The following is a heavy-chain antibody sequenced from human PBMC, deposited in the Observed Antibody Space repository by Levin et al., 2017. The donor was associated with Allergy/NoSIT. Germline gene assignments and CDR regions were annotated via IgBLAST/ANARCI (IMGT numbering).Heavy chain of an antibody. CDR1: GFTFSTFG. J-gene: IGHJ4*02. CDR2: ITSDGSNH. V-gene: IGHV3-30*18. CDR3: ANRYRAYGSGTYYIVPTFDY. D-gene: IGHD3-10*01. Sequence: GGSLRLSCAASGFTFSTFGMHWVRQAPGKGLEWVAIITSDGSNHFYADSVKGRFTVSRDNSPNTLYLQMDSLRPEDTAVYYCANRYRAYGSGTYYIVPTFDYWGQGTLITVSS.